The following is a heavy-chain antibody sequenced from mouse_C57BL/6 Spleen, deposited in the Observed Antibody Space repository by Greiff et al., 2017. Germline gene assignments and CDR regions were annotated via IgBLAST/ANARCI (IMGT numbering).Heavy chain of an antibody. J-gene: IGHJ3*01. V-gene: IGHV1-81*01. CDR1: GYTFTSYG. CDR3: ARSGSNYPFAY. Sequence: QVQLQQSGAELARPGASVTLSCKASGYTFTSYGISWVKQRTGQGLEWIGEIYPRSGNTYYNEKFKGKVTLTADKSSSTAYMELRSLTSEDSAVYFCARSGSNYPFAYWGQGTLVTVSA. CDR2: IYPRSGNT. D-gene: IGHD2-5*01.